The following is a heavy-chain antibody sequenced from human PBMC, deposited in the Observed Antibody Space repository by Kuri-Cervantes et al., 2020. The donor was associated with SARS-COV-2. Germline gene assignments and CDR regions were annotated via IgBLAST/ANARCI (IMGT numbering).Heavy chain of an antibody. V-gene: IGHV3-23*01. D-gene: IGHD2-21*01. CDR2: IRGSVGST. CDR3: AKDHRYSWAVGMTSYCDY. CDR1: GFPFSSYA. J-gene: IGHJ4*02. Sequence: GGSLRPSCSASGFPFSSYAMSWVRQPPGKGLEWVSAIRGSVGSTYYADSVKGRFTISRDNSTNTLYQQMNSLSAEDTAVYYCAKDHRYSWAVGMTSYCDYWGQGTLVTVSS.